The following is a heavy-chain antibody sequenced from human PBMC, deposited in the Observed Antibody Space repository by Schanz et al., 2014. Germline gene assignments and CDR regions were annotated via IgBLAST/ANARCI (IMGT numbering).Heavy chain of an antibody. J-gene: IGHJ4*02. CDR1: GFTVSSTY. CDR3: AVLGGFGELPLDY. V-gene: IGHV3-30*03. D-gene: IGHD3-10*01. Sequence: QVQLVESGGGLVQSGGSLRLSCAASGFTVSSTYVTWVRQAPGKGLEWVAIISLDGSNQYYADSVKGRFTISRDNSKNTLYLQMNSLRAEDTAVYYCAVLGGFGELPLDYRGQGTLVTVSS. CDR2: ISLDGSNQ.